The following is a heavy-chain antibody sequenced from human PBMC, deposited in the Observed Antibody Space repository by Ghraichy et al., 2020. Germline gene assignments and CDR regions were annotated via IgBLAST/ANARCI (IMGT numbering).Heavy chain of an antibody. V-gene: IGHV3-30*04. CDR3: ARDQGRVVVVVADY. J-gene: IGHJ4*02. CDR2: ISYAGSDK. D-gene: IGHD2-15*01. Sequence: GGSLRLSCVASGFTFSNSAMHWVRQAPGSGLEWVAVISYAGSDKYYADSVKGRFTISRDNSQNTLYLQMNILRTEDTAMYYCARDQGRVVVVVADYGGQGNLVT. CDR1: GFTFSNSA.